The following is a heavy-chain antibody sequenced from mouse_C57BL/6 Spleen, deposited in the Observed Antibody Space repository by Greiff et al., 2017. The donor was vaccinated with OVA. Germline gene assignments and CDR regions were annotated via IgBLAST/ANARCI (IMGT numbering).Heavy chain of an antibody. CDR2: ILPGSGST. V-gene: IGHV1-9*01. CDR1: GYTFTGYW. J-gene: IGHJ4*01. D-gene: IGHD1-1*01. Sequence: VKLMESGAELMKPGASVKLSCKATGYTFTGYWIEWVKQRPGHGLEWIGEILPGSGSTNYNEKFKGKATFTADTSSNTAYMQLSSLTTEDSAIYYCAGAATVVATPLYAMDYWGQGTSVTVSS. CDR3: AGAATVVATPLYAMDY.